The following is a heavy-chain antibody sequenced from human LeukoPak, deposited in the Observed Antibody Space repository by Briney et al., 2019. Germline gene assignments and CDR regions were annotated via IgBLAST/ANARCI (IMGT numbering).Heavy chain of an antibody. J-gene: IGHJ4*02. V-gene: IGHV1-46*01. CDR3: ARDWDSGSYGY. CDR1: GYTFTSYF. D-gene: IGHD1-26*01. Sequence: ASVKVSCKASGYTFTSYFIHWVRQAPGQGLEWMGKINPSGGSTIYAQRFQGRVTLTRDISTSTVYMDLSSLRSEDTAVYYCARDWDSGSYGYWGQGTLVTVSS. CDR2: INPSGGST.